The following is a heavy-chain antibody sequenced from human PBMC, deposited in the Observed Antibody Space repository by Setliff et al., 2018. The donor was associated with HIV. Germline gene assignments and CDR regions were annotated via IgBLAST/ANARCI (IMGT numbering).Heavy chain of an antibody. CDR1: GYSISSGYY. D-gene: IGHD2-21*02. Sequence: ETLSLTCTVSGYSISSGYYWGWIRQPPGKGLEWIGSIYHSGNTYYNPSLKSRVTISVDTSTNQFSLKLSSVTAADTAVYYCARPRLHNYYYYGMDVWGQGTTVTVSS. CDR3: ARPRLHNYYYYGMDV. V-gene: IGHV4-38-2*02. CDR2: IYHSGNT. J-gene: IGHJ6*02.